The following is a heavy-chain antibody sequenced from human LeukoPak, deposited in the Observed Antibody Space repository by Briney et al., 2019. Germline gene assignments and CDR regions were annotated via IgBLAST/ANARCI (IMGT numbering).Heavy chain of an antibody. Sequence: PGGSLRLSCAASGFTFSNYAINWVRQAPGKGLEWVSTISGPGGSTYYADSVKGRFTISRDNSRNTLYLQMNSLRAEDTAVYYCAKEDDFWSGNIDYWGQGTLVTASS. CDR3: AKEDDFWSGNIDY. V-gene: IGHV3-23*01. D-gene: IGHD3-3*01. CDR2: ISGPGGST. J-gene: IGHJ4*02. CDR1: GFTFSNYA.